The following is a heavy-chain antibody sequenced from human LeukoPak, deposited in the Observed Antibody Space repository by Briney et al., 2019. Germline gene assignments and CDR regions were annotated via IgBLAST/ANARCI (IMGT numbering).Heavy chain of an antibody. Sequence: GGSLRLSCAASGFTFSSYWMSWVRQAPGKGLEWVANIKQDGSEKYYVDSVKGRFTISRDNAKNSLYLQMNSLRVEDTAVYYCATDRDYYDSSGYYFDYWGQGTLVTVSS. CDR1: GFTFSSYW. CDR2: IKQDGSEK. D-gene: IGHD3-22*01. J-gene: IGHJ4*02. CDR3: ATDRDYYDSSGYYFDY. V-gene: IGHV3-7*01.